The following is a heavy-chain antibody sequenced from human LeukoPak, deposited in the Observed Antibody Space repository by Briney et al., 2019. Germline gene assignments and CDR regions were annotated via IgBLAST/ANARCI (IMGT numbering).Heavy chain of an antibody. J-gene: IGHJ4*02. CDR2: INYSGST. Sequence: KTSETLSLTCTVSGGSISSYYWSWIRQPPGKGLEWIGYINYSGSTNYNPSLKRRVTISVDTSKNQFSLKVSSVTAADTAVYYCARQRGYSYGWYFDYWGQGTLVTVSS. D-gene: IGHD5-18*01. CDR1: GGSISSYY. CDR3: ARQRGYSYGWYFDY. V-gene: IGHV4-59*01.